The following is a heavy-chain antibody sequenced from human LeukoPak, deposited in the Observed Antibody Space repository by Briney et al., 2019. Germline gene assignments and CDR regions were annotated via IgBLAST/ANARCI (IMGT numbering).Heavy chain of an antibody. D-gene: IGHD2-21*02. Sequence: PSETLSLTCAVYGGSFSGYYWSWIRQPPGKGLEWIGEINHSGSTNYNPSLKSRVTISVDTSKNQFSLKLSSVTAADTAVYYCARGLSINAYCGGDCYSSNRHAFDIWGQGTMVTVSS. CDR2: INHSGST. J-gene: IGHJ3*02. CDR3: ARGLSINAYCGGDCYSSNRHAFDI. CDR1: GGSFSGYY. V-gene: IGHV4-34*01.